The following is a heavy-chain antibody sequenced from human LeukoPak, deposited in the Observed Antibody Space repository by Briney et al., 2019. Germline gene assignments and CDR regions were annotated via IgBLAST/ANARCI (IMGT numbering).Heavy chain of an antibody. J-gene: IGHJ6*02. CDR2: ISSSGSTI. V-gene: IGHV3-48*03. Sequence: GGSLRLSCAASGFTFSSYEMNWVRQAPGKGLEWVSYISSSGSTIYYADSVKGRFTISRDNAKNSLYLQMSSLRDEDTAVYYCARDLRGNYYYYGMDVWGRGTTVTVSS. CDR3: ARDLRGNYYYYGMDV. CDR1: GFTFSSYE. D-gene: IGHD2/OR15-2a*01.